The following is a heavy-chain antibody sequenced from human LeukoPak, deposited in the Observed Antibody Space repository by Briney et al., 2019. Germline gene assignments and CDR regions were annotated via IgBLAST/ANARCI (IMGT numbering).Heavy chain of an antibody. V-gene: IGHV1-69*02. CDR1: GGTFGSYT. Sequence: SVKVSCKASGGTFGSYTISWVRQAPGQGLEWMGRIIPILGIANYAQKFQGRVTITADKSTSTAYMELSSLRSEDTAVYYCARGEIQLRQGIRWNYFDYWGQGTLVTVSS. CDR2: IIPILGIA. J-gene: IGHJ4*02. D-gene: IGHD5-18*01. CDR3: ARGEIQLRQGIRWNYFDY.